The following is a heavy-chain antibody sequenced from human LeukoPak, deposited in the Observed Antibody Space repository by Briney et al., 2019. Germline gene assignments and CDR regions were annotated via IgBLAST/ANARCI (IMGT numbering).Heavy chain of an antibody. J-gene: IGHJ5*02. CDR1: GGSFSGYY. CDR3: ARGPGGVVPAAWGWFDP. D-gene: IGHD2-2*01. Sequence: SETLSLTCAVSGGSFSGYYWSWIRQPPGKGLEWIGEINHSGSTNYNPSLKSRVTISVDTSKNQFSLKLSSVTAADTAVYYCARGPGGVVPAAWGWFDPWGQGTLVTVSS. V-gene: IGHV4-34*01. CDR2: INHSGST.